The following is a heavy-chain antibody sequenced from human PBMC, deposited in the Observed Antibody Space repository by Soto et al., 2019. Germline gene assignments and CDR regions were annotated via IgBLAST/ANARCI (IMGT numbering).Heavy chain of an antibody. Sequence: QVQLVQSGAEVKKPGASVKVSCTASGYTFTHYAIHWVRHAPGQRLEWMGFINAGSGNTKYSQTFEGRLTFTKATSASTAYMDLSILRSEDTAIYYGARGLAADGAWGQGELVTVSS. CDR3: ARGLAADGA. J-gene: IGHJ5*02. D-gene: IGHD6-25*01. V-gene: IGHV1-3*01. CDR2: INAGSGNT. CDR1: GYTFTHYA.